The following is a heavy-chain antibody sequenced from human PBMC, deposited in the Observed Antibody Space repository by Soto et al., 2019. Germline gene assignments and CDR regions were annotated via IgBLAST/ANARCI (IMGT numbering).Heavy chain of an antibody. CDR2: IIPIFGTT. CDR3: ARETSDDYGAFEY. D-gene: IGHD4-17*01. Sequence: GASVKVSCKASGYTFTSYGISWVRQAPGQGLEWMGGIIPIFGTTNYAQKLQGRVTITTDESTSTAYMELSSLRSEDTAVYYCARETSDDYGAFEYWGQGTLVTVSS. V-gene: IGHV1-69*05. CDR1: GYTFTSYG. J-gene: IGHJ4*02.